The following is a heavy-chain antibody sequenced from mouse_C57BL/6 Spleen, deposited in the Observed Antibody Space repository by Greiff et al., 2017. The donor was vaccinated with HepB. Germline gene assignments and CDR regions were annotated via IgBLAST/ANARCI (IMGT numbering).Heavy chain of an antibody. V-gene: IGHV1-54*01. J-gene: IGHJ3*01. CDR1: GYAFTNYL. CDR3: ARRAAY. CDR2: INPGSGGT. Sequence: VKLMESGAELVRPGTSVKVSCKASGYAFTNYLIEWVKQRPGQGLEWIGVINPGSGGTNYNEKFKGKATLTADKSSSTAYMQLSSLTSEDSAVYFCARRAAYWGQGTLVTVSA.